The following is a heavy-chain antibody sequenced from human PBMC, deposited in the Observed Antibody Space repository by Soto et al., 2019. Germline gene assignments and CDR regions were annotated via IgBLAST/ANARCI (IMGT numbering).Heavy chain of an antibody. Sequence: GGSLRLSCAASDFIFTSYAMHWVRQAPGKGLEWVAIISHDGSKKYHADSVKGRFTISRDNSNNTLFLQMNGLRAEDTAVYYCAKAFWSGLLITKESRDFNALDVWGQGTTVTVSS. CDR1: DFIFTSYA. V-gene: IGHV3-30*18. CDR3: AKAFWSGLLITKESRDFNALDV. CDR2: ISHDGSKK. D-gene: IGHD3-3*01. J-gene: IGHJ6*02.